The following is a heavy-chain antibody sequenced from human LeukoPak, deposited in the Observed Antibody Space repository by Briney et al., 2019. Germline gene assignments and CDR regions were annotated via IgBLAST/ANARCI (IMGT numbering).Heavy chain of an antibody. J-gene: IGHJ4*02. CDR1: GFTFSSYE. CDR2: ISSSGSSM. Sequence: PGGSLRLSCAASGFTFSSYEMNWVRQAPGKGLEWVSYISSSGSSMYYADSVKGRFTISRDNAKNSLYLQMNSLRAEDTAVYYCARGIAVAGSFDYWGQGTLVTVSS. CDR3: ARGIAVAGSFDY. V-gene: IGHV3-48*03. D-gene: IGHD6-19*01.